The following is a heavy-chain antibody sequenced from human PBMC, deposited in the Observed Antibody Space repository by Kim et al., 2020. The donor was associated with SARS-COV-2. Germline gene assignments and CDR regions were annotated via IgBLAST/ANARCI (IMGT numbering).Heavy chain of an antibody. V-gene: IGHV3-73*01. D-gene: IGHD6-19*01. J-gene: IGHJ3*02. CDR2: IRNKANGYAT. CDR3: TRVNPIAGAWYDAFDI. CDR1: GFTFSGSA. Sequence: GGSLRLSCAASGFTFSGSAMHWVRQASGKGLEWVGRIRNKANGYATAYAASVKGRFTIPREDYKNTAYLQMNSLKTEDTAVYYCTRVNPIAGAWYDAFDIWGQGTMVTVSS.